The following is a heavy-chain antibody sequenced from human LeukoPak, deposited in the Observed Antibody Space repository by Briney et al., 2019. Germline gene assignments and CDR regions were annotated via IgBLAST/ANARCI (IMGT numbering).Heavy chain of an antibody. CDR2: IWYDGSNK. Sequence: GGSLRLSCAASGFTFSSYGMHWVRQAPGEGLEWVAVIWYDGSNKYYADSVKGRFTISRDNSKNTLYLQMNSLRAEDTAVYYCATMVRGKSLVWGQGTLVTVSS. V-gene: IGHV3-33*01. J-gene: IGHJ4*02. CDR3: ATMVRGKSLV. CDR1: GFTFSSYG. D-gene: IGHD3-10*01.